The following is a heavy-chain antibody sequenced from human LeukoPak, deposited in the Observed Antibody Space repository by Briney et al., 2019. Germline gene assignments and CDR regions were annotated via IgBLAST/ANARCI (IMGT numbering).Heavy chain of an antibody. V-gene: IGHV4-30-2*01. Sequence: SETLSLTCAVSGGSISSGGYSWSWIRQPPGKGLEWIGYIYHSGSTYYNPSLKSRVTISVDRSKNQFSLKLSSVTAADTAVYYCARSGYCSSTSCYNWFDPWGQGILVTVSS. CDR1: GGSISSGGYS. CDR3: ARSGYCSSTSCYNWFDP. J-gene: IGHJ5*02. D-gene: IGHD2-2*01. CDR2: IYHSGST.